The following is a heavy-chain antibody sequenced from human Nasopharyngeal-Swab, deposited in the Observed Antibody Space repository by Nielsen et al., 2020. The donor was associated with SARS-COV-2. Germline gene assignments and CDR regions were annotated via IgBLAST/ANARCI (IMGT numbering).Heavy chain of an antibody. CDR3: ARLTVLLWFGEPTYMDV. CDR2: IYYSGST. J-gene: IGHJ6*03. V-gene: IGHV4-39*01. D-gene: IGHD3-10*01. Sequence: SETLSLTCTVSGGPISSSSYYWGWIRQPPGKGLEWIGSIYYSGSTYYNPSLKSRVTISVDTSKNQFSLKLSSVTAADTAVYYCARLTVLLWFGEPTYMDVWGKGTTVTVSS. CDR1: GGPISSSSYY.